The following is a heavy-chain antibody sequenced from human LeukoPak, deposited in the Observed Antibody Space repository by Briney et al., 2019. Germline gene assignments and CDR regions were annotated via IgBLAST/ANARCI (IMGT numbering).Heavy chain of an antibody. J-gene: IGHJ5*01. CDR1: GFTFSSYA. CDR3: AKTSGYYDS. D-gene: IGHD3-22*01. V-gene: IGHV3-23*01. CDR2: ISGVGGT. Sequence: GGSLRLSCAVSGFTFSSYAVSWVRQAPRKGLEWVSAISGVGGTYYADSVKGRFTISRDNLKNTLYLQMNSLRAEDTAVYYCAKTSGYYDSWGQGTLVTVSS.